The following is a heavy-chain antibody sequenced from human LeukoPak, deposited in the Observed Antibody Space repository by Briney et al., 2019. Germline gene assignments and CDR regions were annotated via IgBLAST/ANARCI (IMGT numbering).Heavy chain of an antibody. CDR2: IYYSGST. V-gene: IGHV4-59*12. CDR1: GGSISSYY. D-gene: IGHD6-19*01. CDR3: ARDRSGWPSFGY. J-gene: IGHJ4*02. Sequence: SETLSLTCTVSGGSISSYYWSWIRQPPGKGLEWIGYIYYSGSTNYNPSLKSRVTISVDTSKNQFSLKLSSVTAADTAVYYCARDRSGWPSFGYWGQGTLVTVSS.